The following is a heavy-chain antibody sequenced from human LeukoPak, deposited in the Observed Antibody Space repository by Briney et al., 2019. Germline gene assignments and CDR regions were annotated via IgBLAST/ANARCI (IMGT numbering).Heavy chain of an antibody. CDR1: GYSISSGYY. CDR2: IYYSGST. J-gene: IGHJ5*02. D-gene: IGHD2-21*02. CDR3: ARTYCGGDCYLNWFDP. Sequence: SETLSLTCTVSGYSISSGYYWGWIRQPPGKGLEWIGYIYYSGSTYYNPSLKSRVTISVDTSKNQFSLKLSSVTAADTAVYYCARTYCGGDCYLNWFDPWGQGTLVTVSS. V-gene: IGHV4-38-2*02.